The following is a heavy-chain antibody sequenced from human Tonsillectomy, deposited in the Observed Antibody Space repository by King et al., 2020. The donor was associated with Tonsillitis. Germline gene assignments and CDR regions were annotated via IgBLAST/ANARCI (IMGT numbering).Heavy chain of an antibody. J-gene: IGHJ6*02. CDR1: GFTFSTYN. D-gene: IGHD1-26*01. Sequence: VQLVESGGGLVKPGESLRLSCAASGFTFSTYNMNWVRQAPGKGLEWVSSISSSRSYIYCADSVKGRFTISRDNAKNSLYLQMNSLRAEDTAVYYCARAGRVNGMAGGGQGTTVTVPS. CDR3: ARAGRVNGMAG. V-gene: IGHV3-21*01. CDR2: ISSSRSYI.